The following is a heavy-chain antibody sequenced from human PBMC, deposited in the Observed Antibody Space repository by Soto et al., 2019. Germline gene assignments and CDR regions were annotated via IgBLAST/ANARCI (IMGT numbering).Heavy chain of an antibody. CDR3: VRHATDHNAYYYSAMDV. CDR2: IYSSGRS. V-gene: IGHV4-39*01. J-gene: IGHJ6*02. CDR1: GDCITTSGFY. D-gene: IGHD2-8*01. Sequence: PXASLCLTFKLCGDCITTSGFYADWISQPPGKGLEWIGSIYSSGRSYYNPSLSSRVTISLDTAKNQIYLKVNSVTAADTAVHYCVRHATDHNAYYYSAMDVWGQGTTVTVSS.